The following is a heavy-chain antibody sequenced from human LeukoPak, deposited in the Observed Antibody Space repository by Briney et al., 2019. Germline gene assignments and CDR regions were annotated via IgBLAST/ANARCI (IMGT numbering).Heavy chain of an antibody. D-gene: IGHD6-6*01. CDR1: GFTFSDYA. V-gene: IGHV3-23*01. Sequence: GQSLRLSHATSGFTFSDYAMNWVPHAPGKGLEWVSGLSGSGGTTYYADSVRGRFTISRDHSRSTLYLQMNSMRAEDTAVYYCVKVGLIASRPPFYFDYWGPRTLVTVSS. J-gene: IGHJ4*02. CDR3: VKVGLIASRPPFYFDY. CDR2: LSGSGGTT.